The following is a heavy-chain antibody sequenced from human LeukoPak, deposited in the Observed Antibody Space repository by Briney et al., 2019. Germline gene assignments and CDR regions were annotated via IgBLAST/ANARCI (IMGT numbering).Heavy chain of an antibody. J-gene: IGHJ6*02. Sequence: GGSLRLSCAASGFTFSSYSMNWVRQAPGKGLEWVAVISYDGSNKYYADSVKGRFTISRDNSKNTLYLQMNSLRAEDTAVYYCARERGDGYNWYYYGMDVWGQGTTVTVSS. CDR3: ARERGDGYNWYYYGMDV. CDR1: GFTFSSYS. D-gene: IGHD5-24*01. CDR2: ISYDGSNK. V-gene: IGHV3-30*03.